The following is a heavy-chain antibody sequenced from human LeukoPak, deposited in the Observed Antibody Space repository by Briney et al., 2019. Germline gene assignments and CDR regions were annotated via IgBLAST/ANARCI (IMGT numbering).Heavy chain of an antibody. J-gene: IGHJ4*02. Sequence: GGTLRLSCAASAFTFSSYAMSWVRQAPGKGLEWVSGTSTSGGSTYYADSVKGRFTISRDNSKNTLSLQMTSLRAEDTAVYYCATARGGYWGQGTLVTVSS. CDR1: AFTFSSYA. CDR2: TSTSGGST. V-gene: IGHV3-23*01. D-gene: IGHD2-15*01. CDR3: ATARGGY.